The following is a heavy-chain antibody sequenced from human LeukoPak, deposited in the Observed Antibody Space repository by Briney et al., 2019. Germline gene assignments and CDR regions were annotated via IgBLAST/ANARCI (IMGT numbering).Heavy chain of an antibody. D-gene: IGHD4-17*01. V-gene: IGHV1-2*02. J-gene: IGHJ4*02. Sequence: ASVKVSCKASGYTFTGYYMHWVRQAPGQGLEWMRWINPNSGGTNYAQKFQGRVTMTRDTSISTAYMELSRLRSDDTAVYYCARSVTTVTYFDYWGQGTLVTVSS. CDR2: INPNSGGT. CDR1: GYTFTGYY. CDR3: ARSVTTVTYFDY.